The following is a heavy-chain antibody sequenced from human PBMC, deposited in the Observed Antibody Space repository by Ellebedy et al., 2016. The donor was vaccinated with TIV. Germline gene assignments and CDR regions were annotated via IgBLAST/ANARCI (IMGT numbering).Heavy chain of an antibody. CDR3: VKGAFPVPTVMAV. J-gene: IGHJ6*02. D-gene: IGHD4-17*01. CDR2: IRSDGSTK. CDR1: GFTTSG. V-gene: IGHV3-30*02. Sequence: PGGSLRLSCAASGFTTSGMHWVRQAPGKGLAWVAFIRSDGSTKYYADSAKGRFTISRDDSKNTLYLQMNSLRVDDTAVYYCVKGAFPVPTVMAVWGQGTTVTVSS.